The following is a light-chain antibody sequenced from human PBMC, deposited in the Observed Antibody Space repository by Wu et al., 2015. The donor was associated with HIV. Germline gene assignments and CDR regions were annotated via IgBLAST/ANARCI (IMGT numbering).Light chain of an antibody. Sequence: EIVLTQSPATLSLSPGERATLSCGASQSVTSSHLAWYQQKPGLAPRLLIYDASTRATGIPDRFSGSGSGTDFTLTISRLEPEDFAVYYCQQFGSSPLMYSFGQGTKLEIK. CDR2: DAS. J-gene: IGKJ2*03. CDR1: QSVTSSH. V-gene: IGKV3D-20*01. CDR3: QQFGSSPLMYS.